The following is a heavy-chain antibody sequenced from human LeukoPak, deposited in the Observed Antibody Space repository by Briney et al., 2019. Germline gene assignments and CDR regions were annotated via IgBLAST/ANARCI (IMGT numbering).Heavy chain of an antibody. CDR2: IYNSGST. CDR3: ARLEGGGDYFDY. J-gene: IGHJ4*02. CDR1: GFTFSDHH. D-gene: IGHD3-10*01. Sequence: GSLRLSCAASGFTFSDHHMDWVRQAPGKGLEWIGYIYNSGSTNYNPSLKSRVTISIDTSKNQFSLKLSSVTAADTAVYYCARLEGGGDYFDYWGQGTLVTVSS. V-gene: IGHV4-59*08.